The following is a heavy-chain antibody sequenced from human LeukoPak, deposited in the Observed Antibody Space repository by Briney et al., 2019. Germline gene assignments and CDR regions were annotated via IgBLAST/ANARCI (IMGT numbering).Heavy chain of an antibody. D-gene: IGHD3-22*01. CDR2: VNESGGT. V-gene: IGHV4-34*01. CDR1: VGSFSGYH. J-gene: IGHJ4*02. CDR3: ARVTGYMIEDYFDY. Sequence: SETLSLTCAVYVGSFSGYHWNWIRQPPGKGPEWIGEVNESGGTNINPSLRSRVTISVDTSKNQFSLKLSSVTAADTAVYYCARVTGYMIEDYFDYWGQGTLVTVSS.